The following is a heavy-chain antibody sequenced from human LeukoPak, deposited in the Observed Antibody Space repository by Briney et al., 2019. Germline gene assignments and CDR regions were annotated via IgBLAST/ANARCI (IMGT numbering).Heavy chain of an antibody. D-gene: IGHD5-18*01. CDR3: ASRSGNTAMVTDAFDI. CDR2: INHSGST. J-gene: IGHJ3*02. V-gene: IGHV4-34*01. CDR1: GGSFSGYY. Sequence: SETLSLTCAVYGGSFSGYYWSWIRQPPGKGLEWMGEINHSGSTNYNPSLKSRVTISVDTSKNQFSLKLSSVTAADTAVYYCASRSGNTAMVTDAFDIWGQGTMVTVSS.